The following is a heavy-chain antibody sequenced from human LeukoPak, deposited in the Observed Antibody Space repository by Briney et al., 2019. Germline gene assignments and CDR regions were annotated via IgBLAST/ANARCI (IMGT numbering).Heavy chain of an antibody. CDR1: GFTFSSYA. CDR2: ISSNGGST. J-gene: IGHJ6*02. Sequence: GGSLRLSCAASGFTFSSYAMHWVRQAPGKGLEYVSAISSNGGSTYYANSVKGRFTISRDNSKNTLYLQMGSLRAEDMAVYYCARGGGGYDSNYYGMDVWGQGTTVTVSS. V-gene: IGHV3-64*01. CDR3: ARGGGGYDSNYYGMDV. D-gene: IGHD5-12*01.